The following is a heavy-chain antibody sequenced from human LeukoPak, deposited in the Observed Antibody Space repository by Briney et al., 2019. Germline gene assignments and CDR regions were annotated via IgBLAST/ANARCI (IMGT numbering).Heavy chain of an antibody. CDR3: ARGRYGDYFDY. J-gene: IGHJ4*02. Sequence: GGSLRLSCAASGFTLSGYWMSWVRQAPGKGLEWVANIKQDGGEKYYVDSVKGRFTISRDNAENSLYLQMNSLRAEDTAVYYCARGRYGDYFDYWGQGTLVTVSS. D-gene: IGHD4-17*01. CDR2: IKQDGGEK. CDR1: GFTLSGYW. V-gene: IGHV3-7*05.